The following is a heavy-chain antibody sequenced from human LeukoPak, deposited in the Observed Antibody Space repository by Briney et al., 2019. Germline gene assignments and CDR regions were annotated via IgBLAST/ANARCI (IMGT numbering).Heavy chain of an antibody. CDR3: AKPMKYYDILTGYYLLYYCGMDV. J-gene: IGHJ6*02. CDR2: ISGSGGST. D-gene: IGHD3-9*01. Sequence: GGSLRLSCAASGFTFSSYAMSWVRQAPGKGLEWVSAISGSGGSTYYADSVKGRFTISRDNSKNTLYLQMNSLRAEATAVYYCAKPMKYYDILTGYYLLYYCGMDVWGQGTTVTVSS. CDR1: GFTFSSYA. V-gene: IGHV3-23*01.